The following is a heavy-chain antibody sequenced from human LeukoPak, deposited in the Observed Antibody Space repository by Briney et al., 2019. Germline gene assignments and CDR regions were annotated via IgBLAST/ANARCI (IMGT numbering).Heavy chain of an antibody. J-gene: IGHJ4*02. CDR1: GFTFSGRW. Sequence: GGSLRLSCAASGFTFSGRWMSWVRQAPGKGPEWVANIKQDGSEKYYVDSVKGRFTISRDNAKNSLYLQMNSLRAEDTAVYYCASLQGAGSYYRLFDYWGQGPLVTVS. CDR2: IKQDGSEK. CDR3: ASLQGAGSYYRLFDY. D-gene: IGHD3-10*01. V-gene: IGHV3-7*03.